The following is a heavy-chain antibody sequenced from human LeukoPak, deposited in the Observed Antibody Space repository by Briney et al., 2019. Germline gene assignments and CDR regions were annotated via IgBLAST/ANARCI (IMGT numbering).Heavy chain of an antibody. CDR3: ASSNRGYSYGGFDY. J-gene: IGHJ4*02. V-gene: IGHV4-61*02. Sequence: PSETLSLTCTVSGGSISSGSYYWSWIRQPAGKGLEWIGRIYTSGSTNYNPSLKSRVTISVDTSKNQFSLKLSSVTAADTAVYYCASSNRGYSYGGFDYWGQGTLVTVSS. CDR1: GGSISSGSYY. D-gene: IGHD5-18*01. CDR2: IYTSGST.